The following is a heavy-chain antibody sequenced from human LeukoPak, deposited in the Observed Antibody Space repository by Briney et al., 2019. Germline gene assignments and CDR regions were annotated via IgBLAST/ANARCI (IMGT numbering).Heavy chain of an antibody. D-gene: IGHD6-13*01. J-gene: IGHJ4*02. V-gene: IGHV3-30-3*01. CDR3: AREYSSSWYIMGDY. CDR1: GFTFSSYA. Sequence: GGSLRLSCAASGFTFSSYAMHWVRQAPGKGLEWVAVISYDGSNKYYADSVKGRFTISRDNSKNTLYLQMNSLRAEDTAVYYCAREYSSSWYIMGDYWGQGTLATVSS. CDR2: ISYDGSNK.